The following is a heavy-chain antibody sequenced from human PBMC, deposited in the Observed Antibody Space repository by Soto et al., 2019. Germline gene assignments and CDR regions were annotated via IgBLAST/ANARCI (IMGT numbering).Heavy chain of an antibody. CDR2: IIPIFGTA. CDR1: GGTFSSYA. J-gene: IGHJ4*02. CDR3: ARELYSGYDPIRRYYFDY. V-gene: IGHV1-69*13. Sequence: GASVKVSCKASGGTFSSYAISWVRQAPGQGLEWMGGIIPIFGTANYAQKFRGRVTITADESTSTAYMELSSLRSEDTAVYYCARELYSGYDPIRRYYFDYWGQGTLVTVS. D-gene: IGHD5-12*01.